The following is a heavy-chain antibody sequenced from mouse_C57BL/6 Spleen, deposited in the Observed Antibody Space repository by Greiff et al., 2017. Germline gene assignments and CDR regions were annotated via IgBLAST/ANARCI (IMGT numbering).Heavy chain of an antibody. D-gene: IGHD1-1*01. Sequence: QVQLQQSGAELVKPGASVKISCKASGYAFSSYWMNWVKQRPGKGLEWIGQIYPGDGDTNYNGKFKGKATLAADKSSSKAYMQLSSLTSEDSAVYFCARPSGSSYDAMDYWGQGTSVTVSS. CDR3: ARPSGSSYDAMDY. CDR1: GYAFSSYW. CDR2: IYPGDGDT. J-gene: IGHJ4*01. V-gene: IGHV1-80*01.